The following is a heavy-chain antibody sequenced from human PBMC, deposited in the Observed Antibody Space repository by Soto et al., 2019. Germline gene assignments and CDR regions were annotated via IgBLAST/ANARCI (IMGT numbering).Heavy chain of an antibody. CDR3: AKLAAANKMYYYYGMDV. CDR2: ISGSGGST. J-gene: IGHJ6*02. V-gene: IGHV3-23*01. D-gene: IGHD6-13*01. Sequence: EVQLLESGGGLVQPGGSLRLSCAASGFTFSSYAMSWVRQAPGKGLEWVSAISGSGGSTYYADSVKGRFTISRDNSKNTLYLQMNSLRAEETAVYYCAKLAAANKMYYYYGMDVWGPGTTVTVSS. CDR1: GFTFSSYA.